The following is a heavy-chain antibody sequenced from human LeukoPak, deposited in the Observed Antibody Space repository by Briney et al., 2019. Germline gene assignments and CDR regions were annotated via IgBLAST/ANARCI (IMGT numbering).Heavy chain of an antibody. CDR2: ISSSSSYI. V-gene: IGHV3-21*01. D-gene: IGHD2-15*01. Sequence: GGSLRLSCAASGFTFSSYAMSWVRQAPGKGLEWVSSISSSSSYIYYADSVKGRFTISRDNAKNSLYLQMNSLRAEDTAVYYCARVRCSGGSCYRGDYWGQGTLVTVSS. CDR1: GFTFSSYA. CDR3: ARVRCSGGSCYRGDY. J-gene: IGHJ4*02.